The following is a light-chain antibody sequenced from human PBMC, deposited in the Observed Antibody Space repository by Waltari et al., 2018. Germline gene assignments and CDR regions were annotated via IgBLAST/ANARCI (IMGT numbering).Light chain of an antibody. CDR2: VGTGGIVG. J-gene: IGLJ2*01. Sequence: QPVLTQQPPASASLGASVPPTCTLSSAYSNYKVDWYQQRPGKGPRFVIRVGTGGIVGSKGDGIPDRFSVLGSGLNRYLTIKNIQEEDESDYHCGADHGSGSNFLVVFGGGTKLTVL. V-gene: IGLV9-49*01. CDR1: SAYSNYK. CDR3: GADHGSGSNFLVV.